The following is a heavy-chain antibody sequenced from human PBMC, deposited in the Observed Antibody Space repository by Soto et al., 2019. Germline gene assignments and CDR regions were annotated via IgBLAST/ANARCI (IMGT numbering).Heavy chain of an antibody. Sequence: SVKVSCKTSGFTLSSSAVHWVRQARGHRLQWIGWIDVGSGNANYAQMDQERVTISRDMSTSTAYMELTSLRPEDTAVYYCARGPIDWLLPHLPYYYGMDVWGQGTAVTVSS. CDR3: ARGPIDWLLPHLPYYYGMDV. CDR1: GFTLSSSA. D-gene: IGHD3-9*01. J-gene: IGHJ6*02. V-gene: IGHV1-58*01. CDR2: IDVGSGNA.